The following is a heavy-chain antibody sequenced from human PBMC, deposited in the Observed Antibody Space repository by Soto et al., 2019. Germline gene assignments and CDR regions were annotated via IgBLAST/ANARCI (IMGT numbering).Heavy chain of an antibody. J-gene: IGHJ6*02. V-gene: IGHV4-61*08. Sequence: SETLSLTCAVSGGSISSGGYSWSWIRQPPGKGLEWIGYIYYSGSTNYNPSLKSRVTISVDTSKNQFSLKLSSVTAADTAVYYCAGERITIFGVVIRSYGMDVWGQGTTVTVSS. CDR1: GGSISSGGYS. CDR3: AGERITIFGVVIRSYGMDV. D-gene: IGHD3-3*01. CDR2: IYYSGST.